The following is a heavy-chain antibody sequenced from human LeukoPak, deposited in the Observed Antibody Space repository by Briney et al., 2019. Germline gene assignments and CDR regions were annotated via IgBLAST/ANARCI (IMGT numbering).Heavy chain of an antibody. V-gene: IGHV4-4*02. Sequence: SETLSLTCAISGGSLDSSGWWTWVRQPPGKGLEWVGEISHTGSTKFNPSLQSRVIISGDMSKNQFSLNLTSVTAADTAVYYCARTYRRGGNWFDPWGQGTLVTVSS. CDR3: ARTYRRGGNWFDP. J-gene: IGHJ5*02. D-gene: IGHD2-15*01. CDR2: ISHTGST. CDR1: GGSLDSSGW.